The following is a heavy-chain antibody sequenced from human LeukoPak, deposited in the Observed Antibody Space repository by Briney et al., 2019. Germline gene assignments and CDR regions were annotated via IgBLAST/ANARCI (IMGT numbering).Heavy chain of an antibody. J-gene: IGHJ4*02. CDR3: ARVSGSYYQGDY. CDR1: GLTFSSYS. Sequence: GGSLRLSCAASGLTFSSYSMNWVRQAPGKGLEWASSISSSSSSIYYADSVKGRFTISRDNAKNSLYLQMNSLRAEDTAVYYCARVSGSYYQGDYWGQGTLVTVSS. CDR2: ISSSSSSI. D-gene: IGHD3-10*01. V-gene: IGHV3-21*01.